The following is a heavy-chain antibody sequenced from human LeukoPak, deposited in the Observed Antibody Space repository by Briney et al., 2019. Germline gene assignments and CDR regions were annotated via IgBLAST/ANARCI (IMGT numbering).Heavy chain of an antibody. D-gene: IGHD3-10*01. CDR2: IRSTSNGYAT. CDR1: GVTFSGSA. CDR3: TGNYYGSGSYADFDY. V-gene: IGHV3-73*01. Sequence: GGSLRLSCAASGVTFSGSALHWVRHASGKGLEWVGLIRSTSNGYATAYAASVRGRFAISRADSKNTAYLQMDRLKTEDTDVYYCTGNYYGSGSYADFDYWGQGTLVTVSS. J-gene: IGHJ4*02.